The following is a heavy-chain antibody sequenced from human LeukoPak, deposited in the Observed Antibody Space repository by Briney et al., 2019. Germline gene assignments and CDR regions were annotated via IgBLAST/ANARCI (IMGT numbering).Heavy chain of an antibody. CDR2: IYTSGST. Sequence: SETLSLTCSVSGGSISGYYWTGTRQPAGKELEGFGRIYTSGSTNYNPSLKSRVTMSVDTSKNQFSLKVSSVTAADTAVYYCARELYVAGSGYHYYMDVWGKGTTVTVSS. D-gene: IGHD3-10*01. CDR1: GGSISGYY. J-gene: IGHJ6*03. CDR3: ARELYVAGSGYHYYMDV. V-gene: IGHV4-4*07.